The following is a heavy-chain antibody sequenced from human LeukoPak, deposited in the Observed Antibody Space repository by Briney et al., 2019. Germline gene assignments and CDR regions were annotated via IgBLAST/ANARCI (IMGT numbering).Heavy chain of an antibody. CDR1: GFTFSSYA. D-gene: IGHD2-15*01. Sequence: GGSLRLSCAASGFTFSSYAMSWVRQAPGKGLEWVSAISGSGGSTYYADSVKGRFTISRDNGKNSLLLQINSLRAEDAALYYCARGYSRAAFDIWGQGTVVAVSS. CDR3: ARGYSRAAFDI. V-gene: IGHV3-23*01. CDR2: ISGSGGST. J-gene: IGHJ3*02.